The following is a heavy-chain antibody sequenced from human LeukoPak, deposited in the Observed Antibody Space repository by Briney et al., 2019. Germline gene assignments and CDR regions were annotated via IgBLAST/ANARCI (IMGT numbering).Heavy chain of an antibody. D-gene: IGHD6-19*01. Sequence: GASVKVSCKASGYTFTSYAMHWVRQAPGQRLEWMGWINAGNGNTKYSQEFQGRVTITRDTSASTAYMELSSLRSEDMAVYYCARAKRTGIAVAGTSYDYWGQGTLVTVSS. V-gene: IGHV1-3*03. J-gene: IGHJ4*02. CDR1: GYTFTSYA. CDR2: INAGNGNT. CDR3: ARAKRTGIAVAGTSYDY.